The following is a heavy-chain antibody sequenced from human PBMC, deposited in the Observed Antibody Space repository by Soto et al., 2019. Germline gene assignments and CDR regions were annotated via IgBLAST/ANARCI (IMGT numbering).Heavy chain of an antibody. CDR2: ISAHNGNT. Sequence: QVHLVQSGAEVKKPGASVKVSCKGSSYGFTTYGITWVRQAPGQGLEWMAWISAHNGNTNYAQKLQCRVTVTRDASTSTAYMELRSLRSDDTAVYYCARGRYGDYWGQGALVTVSS. J-gene: IGHJ4*02. CDR1: SYGFTTYG. V-gene: IGHV1-18*01. CDR3: ARGRYGDY. D-gene: IGHD1-1*01.